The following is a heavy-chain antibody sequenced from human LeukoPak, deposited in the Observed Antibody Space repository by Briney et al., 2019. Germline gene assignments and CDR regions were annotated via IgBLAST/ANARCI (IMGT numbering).Heavy chain of an antibody. J-gene: IGHJ4*02. CDR1: GFTFSSYA. D-gene: IGHD6-13*01. CDR2: ISGSGGST. Sequence: GGSLRLSCAASGFTFSSYAMSWVRQAPGKGLEWVSAISGSGGSTYYADSVKGRFTISRDNSKNSLYLQMNSLRAEDTAVYYCARDSLSSSWSDFDYWGQGTLVTVSS. CDR3: ARDSLSSSWSDFDY. V-gene: IGHV3-23*01.